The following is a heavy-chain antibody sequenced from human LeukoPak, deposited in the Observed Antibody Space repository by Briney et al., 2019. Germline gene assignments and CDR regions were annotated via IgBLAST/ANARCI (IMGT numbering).Heavy chain of an antibody. CDR1: GGSFSGYY. J-gene: IGHJ6*03. Sequence: PSETLFLTCAVYGGSFSGYYWSWIRQPPGKGLEWIGKINQSGSTNYNPSLKSRVTISVDTSKNQFSLKLSSVTAADTAVYYCARGELVIVPAVNYYYYYMDVWGKGTTVTVSS. V-gene: IGHV4-34*01. D-gene: IGHD2-2*01. CDR2: INQSGST. CDR3: ARGELVIVPAVNYYYYYMDV.